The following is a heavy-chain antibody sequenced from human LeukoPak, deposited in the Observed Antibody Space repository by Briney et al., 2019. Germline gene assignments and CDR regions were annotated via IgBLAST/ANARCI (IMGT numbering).Heavy chain of an antibody. J-gene: IGHJ4*02. CDR1: GFTVSNNY. CDR2: IYSSDNT. CDR3: ARGITNIAVGDY. D-gene: IGHD6-19*01. Sequence: GGSLRLSCAASGFTVSNNYMSWVRQAPGKGLEWVSIIYSSDNTYYADSVKGRFTISRDNSKNTLFLQMDGLRAEDTAVYYCARGITNIAVGDYWGQGTLVTVSS. V-gene: IGHV3-53*01.